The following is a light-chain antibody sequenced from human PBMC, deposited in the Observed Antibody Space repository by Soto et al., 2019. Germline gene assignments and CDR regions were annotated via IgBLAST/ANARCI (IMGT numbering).Light chain of an antibody. CDR1: QGIRND. Sequence: DIQMTQSPSSLSASVGDIVTITCRASQGIRNDLGRYQHKPGKARKRLIYGASSLQSGVPSRFSGSGSGTESPLTITSLQPEPLASYYWLQHNRFTPTFGGGTKVESK. CDR3: LQHNRFTPT. CDR2: GAS. V-gene: IGKV1-17*01. J-gene: IGKJ4*01.